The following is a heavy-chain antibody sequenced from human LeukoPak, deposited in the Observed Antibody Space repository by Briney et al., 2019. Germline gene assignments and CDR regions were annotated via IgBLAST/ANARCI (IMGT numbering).Heavy chain of an antibody. J-gene: IGHJ4*02. CDR2: INPRDGNP. V-gene: IGHV1-46*01. CDR3: ARAIGTSTGTADN. CDR1: GYTFSSHY. Sequence: ASVKVSCKASGYTFSSHYIHWVRQVPGQGLEWMGLINPRDGNPTYAQRFQGRVTVTRDTSTSTVYMELSSLRSGDTALYYCARAIGTSTGTADNWGQGTLVTVSS. D-gene: IGHD1-7*01.